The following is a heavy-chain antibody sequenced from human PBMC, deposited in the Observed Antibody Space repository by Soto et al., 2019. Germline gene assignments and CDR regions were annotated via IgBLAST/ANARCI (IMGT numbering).Heavy chain of an antibody. D-gene: IGHD1-26*01. Sequence: SETLSLTCPVSGGSISSSSDYWGWIRRPPGKGLEWIGIIYSSGSTYYNPSLKSRVTISVDTSKNQFSLKLSSVTAADTAVYYCARLVVWEAPILDYFDYWGQGTLVTVSS. V-gene: IGHV4-39*01. CDR1: GGSISSSSDY. CDR2: IYSSGST. CDR3: ARLVVWEAPILDYFDY. J-gene: IGHJ4*02.